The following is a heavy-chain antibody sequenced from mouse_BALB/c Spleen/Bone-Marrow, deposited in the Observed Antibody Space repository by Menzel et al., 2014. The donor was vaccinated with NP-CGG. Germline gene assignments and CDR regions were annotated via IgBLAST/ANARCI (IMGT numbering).Heavy chain of an antibody. CDR3: TRDLYDGYYYYAMDY. Sequence: EVMLVESGGGLVRPGGSLKLSCAASGFTFSSYTMSWVRQTPEKRLEWVATMSSGGSYTYYPDSVKGRFTISRDNAKNTLYLKRSSLKSEDTAMYYCTRDLYDGYYYYAMDYGGQGTSVTDSS. D-gene: IGHD2-3*01. J-gene: IGHJ4*01. V-gene: IGHV5-6-4*01. CDR1: GFTFSSYT. CDR2: MSSGGSYT.